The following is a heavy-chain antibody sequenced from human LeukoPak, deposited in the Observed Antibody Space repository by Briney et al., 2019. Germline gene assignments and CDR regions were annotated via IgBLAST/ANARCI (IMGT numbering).Heavy chain of an antibody. CDR1: GYSFTGCC. V-gene: IGHV1-2*02. D-gene: IGHD5-18*01. J-gene: IGHJ4*02. CDR3: ARGWIQLWSDLDY. Sequence: GASVTLSLTCAGYSFTGCCMDMVGELPGPGIEWKGCINPNSGGTNYAQKFEGRVTMTRDTSISTAYMELSRLRSDDTAVYYCARGWIQLWSDLDYWGQGTLVTVSS. CDR2: INPNSGGT.